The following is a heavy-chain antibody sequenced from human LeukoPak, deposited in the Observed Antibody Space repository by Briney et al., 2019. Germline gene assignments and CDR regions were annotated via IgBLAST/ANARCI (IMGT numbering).Heavy chain of an antibody. CDR3: ARARGQGGSYSSGWYVRGYFDY. D-gene: IGHD6-19*01. Sequence: PGGSLRLSCAASGFTFSSYWMSWARQAPGKGLEWVANIKQDGSEKYYVDSVKGRFTISRDNAKNSLYLQMNSLRAEDTAVYYCARARGQGGSYSSGWYVRGYFDYWGQGTLVTVSS. CDR1: GFTFSSYW. CDR2: IKQDGSEK. V-gene: IGHV3-7*04. J-gene: IGHJ4*02.